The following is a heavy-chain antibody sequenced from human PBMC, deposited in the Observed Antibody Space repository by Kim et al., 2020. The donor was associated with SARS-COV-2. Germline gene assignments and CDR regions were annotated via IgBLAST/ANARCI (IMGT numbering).Heavy chain of an antibody. D-gene: IGHD3-10*01. Sequence: PSLKSRVTISVDTSKNQFSLKLSSVTAADTAVYYCAGGSGSYYYYGMDVWGQGTTVTVSS. CDR3: AGGSGSYYYYGMDV. V-gene: IGHV4-4*09. J-gene: IGHJ6*02.